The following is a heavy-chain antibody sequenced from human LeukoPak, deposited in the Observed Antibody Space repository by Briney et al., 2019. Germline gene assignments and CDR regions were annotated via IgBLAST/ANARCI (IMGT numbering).Heavy chain of an antibody. CDR3: ARGFGLITSH. J-gene: IGHJ1*01. CDR1: VLTFRSYA. D-gene: IGHD3/OR15-3a*01. CDR2: ISDNGGST. Sequence: GGSLRLSCAASVLTFRSYAMRGVRQAPGRGLEWVSSISDNGGSTYSAGSVKGRFTISRDNPKNTLYLQMNSLRAEDTAVYYCARGFGLITSHWGQGTLVTVSS. V-gene: IGHV3-23*01.